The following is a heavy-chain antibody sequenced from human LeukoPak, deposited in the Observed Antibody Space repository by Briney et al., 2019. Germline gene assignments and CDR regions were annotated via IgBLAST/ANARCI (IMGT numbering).Heavy chain of an antibody. CDR2: IRYDGSNK. J-gene: IGHJ5*02. Sequence: GGSLRLSCTASGFTFSSYGVHWVRQAPGKGLEWVAFIRYDGSNKYYADSVKGRFTISRDNSKNTLYLQMNSLRAEDTAVYYCAKDFWIYGDYVAWGQGTLVTVSS. D-gene: IGHD4-17*01. CDR3: AKDFWIYGDYVA. CDR1: GFTFSSYG. V-gene: IGHV3-30*02.